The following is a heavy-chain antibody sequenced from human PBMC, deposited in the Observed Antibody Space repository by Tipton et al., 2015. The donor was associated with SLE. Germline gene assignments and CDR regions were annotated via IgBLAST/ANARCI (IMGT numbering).Heavy chain of an antibody. J-gene: IGHJ4*02. CDR2: ISYDGSNK. CDR1: GFTFSSYG. D-gene: IGHD1-7*01. CDR3: AKELELEWVDY. Sequence: QLVQSGGGVVQPGRSLRLSCAASGFTFSSYGMHWVRQAPGKGLEWVAVISYDGSNKYYADSVKGRFTISRDNSKNTLYLQMNSLRAEDTAVYYCAKELELEWVDYWGQGTLVTVSS. V-gene: IGHV3-30*18.